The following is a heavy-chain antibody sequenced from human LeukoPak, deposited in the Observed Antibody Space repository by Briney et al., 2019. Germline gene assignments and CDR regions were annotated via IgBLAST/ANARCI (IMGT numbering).Heavy chain of an antibody. CDR3: AKDLVLVITHNWFDP. J-gene: IGHJ5*02. CDR2: ISDTGVST. D-gene: IGHD3-22*01. CDR1: GFTFSSYA. V-gene: IGHV3-23*01. Sequence: GGSLRLSCAASGFTFSSYAMIWVRQAPGRGLEWVSVISDTGVSTSYADSVKGRFTISRDNSKNTLFPQMNSLRAEDTAVYYCAKDLVLVITHNWFDPWGQGTLVTVSS.